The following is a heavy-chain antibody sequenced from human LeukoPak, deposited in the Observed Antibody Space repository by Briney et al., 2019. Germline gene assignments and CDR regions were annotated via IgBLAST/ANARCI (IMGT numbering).Heavy chain of an antibody. CDR1: GFTFSSYW. CDR3: ASSLSENNWFDP. V-gene: IGHV3-74*01. Sequence: GGSLRLSCAASGFTFSSYWMHWVRPAPGKGLVWVSRINSDGSSTSYADSVKGRFTISRDNAKNTLYLQMNSLRAEDTAVYYCASSLSENNWFDPWGQGTLVTVSS. CDR2: INSDGSST. J-gene: IGHJ5*02.